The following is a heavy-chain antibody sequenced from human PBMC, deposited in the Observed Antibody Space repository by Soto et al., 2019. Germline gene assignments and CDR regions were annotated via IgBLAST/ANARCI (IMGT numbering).Heavy chain of an antibody. D-gene: IGHD2-15*01. J-gene: IGHJ5*02. V-gene: IGHV4-59*01. Sequence: SETLSLTCTVSGASISTYYWSWIRQPPGKGLEWIGYISYSGSTNYNPSLKSRVTISFDASKNEISLQVRSATAADAAVYYCARDLKEYCSDGKCNWFDPWGQGALVTVSS. CDR3: ARDLKEYCSDGKCNWFDP. CDR1: GASISTYY. CDR2: ISYSGST.